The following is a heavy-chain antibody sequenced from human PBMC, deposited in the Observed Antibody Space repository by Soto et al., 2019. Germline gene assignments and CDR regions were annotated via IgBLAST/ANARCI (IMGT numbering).Heavy chain of an antibody. CDR1: GFTFSSYG. V-gene: IGHV3-30*18. CDR3: AKDLHYYGSGSYFDY. CDR2: ISYDGSNK. D-gene: IGHD3-10*01. Sequence: QVQLVESGGGVVQPGRSLRLSCAASGFTFSSYGMHWVRQAPGKGLEWVAVISYDGSNKYYADSVKGRFTISRDNSKNTLYLQMNSLRAEDTAVYYCAKDLHYYGSGSYFDYWGQGTLVTVSS. J-gene: IGHJ4*02.